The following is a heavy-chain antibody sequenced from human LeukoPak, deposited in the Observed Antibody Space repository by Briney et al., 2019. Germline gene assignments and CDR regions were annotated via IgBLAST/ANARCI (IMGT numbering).Heavy chain of an antibody. CDR3: ARGAADTFYYYYYMDV. Sequence: GESLKISCKGSGYSFTSYWIGWVRQRPGKGLEWMGIITPRDSDTTYSPSFQGQVTISADRSIRTAYLQWRSLKASDSATYYCARGAADTFYYYYYMDVWGKGTTVTVSS. V-gene: IGHV5-51*01. CDR2: ITPRDSDT. J-gene: IGHJ6*03. CDR1: GYSFTSYW. D-gene: IGHD5-18*01.